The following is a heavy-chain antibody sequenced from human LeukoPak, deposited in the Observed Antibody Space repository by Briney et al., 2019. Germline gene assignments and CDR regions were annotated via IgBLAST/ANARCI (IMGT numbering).Heavy chain of an antibody. CDR2: ISSSGSTI. CDR1: GFTFSSYE. Sequence: PGGSLRLSCAASGFTFSSYEMNWVRQAPGRGLEWVSYISSSGSTIYYADSVKGRFTISRDNAKNSLYLQMNSLRAEDTAVYYCARETRRSDSSGYYYVVIDYWGQGTLVTVSS. J-gene: IGHJ4*02. D-gene: IGHD3-22*01. CDR3: ARETRRSDSSGYYYVVIDY. V-gene: IGHV3-48*03.